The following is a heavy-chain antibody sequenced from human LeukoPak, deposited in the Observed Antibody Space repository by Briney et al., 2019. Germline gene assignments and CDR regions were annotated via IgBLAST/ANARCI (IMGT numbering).Heavy chain of an antibody. CDR3: AKSGGSGLIDY. CDR2: IYSSGNT. V-gene: IGHV4-39*01. CDR1: GGSISTTSNY. J-gene: IGHJ4*02. D-gene: IGHD1-26*01. Sequence: PSETLSLTCTVSGGSISTTSNYWGWIRQPSGKGQEWIGNIYSSGNTYYNASLKSRVTIYIDTSKNQFSLNLSSVTAADTAVYYCAKSGGSGLIDYWGQGTLVTVSS.